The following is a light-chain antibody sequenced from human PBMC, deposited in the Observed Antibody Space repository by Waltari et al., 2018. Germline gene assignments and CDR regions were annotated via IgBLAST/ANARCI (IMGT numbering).Light chain of an antibody. V-gene: IGKV4-1*01. CDR1: QSVSFLSREKNF. CDR2: WAG. CDR3: QQYSTSPFT. Sequence: DIVLTQSPASLSVSLGERATITCTSSQSVSFLSREKNFLAWYQQKSRQNPKLLIYWAGVRESGVPDRFSGSGSGTNFTLTISSLQAEDAAVYYCQQYSTSPFTFGPGTTVEI. J-gene: IGKJ3*01.